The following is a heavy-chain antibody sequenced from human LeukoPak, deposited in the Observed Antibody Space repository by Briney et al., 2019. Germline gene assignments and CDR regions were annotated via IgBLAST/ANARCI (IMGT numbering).Heavy chain of an antibody. D-gene: IGHD2-21*02. CDR2: INPSGGST. CDR1: GYTFTSYY. CDR3: ARAMYCGGDCYNLYYFDY. V-gene: IGHV1-46*01. Sequence: ASVKVSCKASGYTFTSYYMHWVRQAPGQGPEWMGIINPSGGSTSYAQKFQGRVTMTRDTSTSTVYMELSSLRSEDTAVYYCARAMYCGGDCYNLYYFDYWGQGTLVTVSS. J-gene: IGHJ4*02.